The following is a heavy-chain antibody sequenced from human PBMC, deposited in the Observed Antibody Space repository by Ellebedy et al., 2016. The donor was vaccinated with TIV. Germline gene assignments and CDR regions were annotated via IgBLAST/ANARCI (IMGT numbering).Heavy chain of an antibody. CDR1: GGSLNGYF. CDR2: INASGTA. Sequence: MPSETLSLTCVVKGGSLNGYFWSWIRQSPGKGLEWLGEINASGTANYNPSLKSRVTVSVDTSKNQFSLNLSSVTAADTAVYYCARDPALPRGRFDTWGQGTLVTVSS. V-gene: IGHV4-34*01. CDR3: ARDPALPRGRFDT. J-gene: IGHJ5*02.